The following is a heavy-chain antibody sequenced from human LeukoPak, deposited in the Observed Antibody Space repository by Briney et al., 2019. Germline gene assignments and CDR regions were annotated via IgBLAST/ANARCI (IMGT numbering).Heavy chain of an antibody. V-gene: IGHV3-30-3*01. CDR3: ARHSGSYDY. CDR1: GFTFSSYA. D-gene: IGHD1-26*01. Sequence: GRSLRLSCAASGFTFSSYAMHWVRQAPGKGLEWVAVISYDGSSKYYADSVKGRFTISRDNSKNTLYLQMNSLRAEDTAVYYCARHSGSYDYWGQGTLVTVSS. CDR2: ISYDGSSK. J-gene: IGHJ4*02.